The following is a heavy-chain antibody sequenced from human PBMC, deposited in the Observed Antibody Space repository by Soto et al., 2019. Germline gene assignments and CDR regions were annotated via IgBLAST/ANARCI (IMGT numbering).Heavy chain of an antibody. Sequence: ASEKVSCKASGLTYTSYHINWVRQTTGQGLEWMGWMNTNSGNTGYAQKFQGRVTMTRNTSISTAYMELSSLRSEDTAVYYCARGQGTTVVTRNYYCMDVWGQGTTVTVSS. J-gene: IGHJ6*02. CDR1: GLTYTSYH. D-gene: IGHD4-17*01. V-gene: IGHV1-8*01. CDR2: MNTNSGNT. CDR3: ARGQGTTVVTRNYYCMDV.